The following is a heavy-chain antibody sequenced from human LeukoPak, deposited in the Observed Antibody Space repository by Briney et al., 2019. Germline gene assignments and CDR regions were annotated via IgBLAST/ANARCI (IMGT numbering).Heavy chain of an antibody. CDR2: IKQDGSEK. J-gene: IGHJ4*02. CDR1: GFTFSSYW. CDR3: ARGYDTGF. Sequence: GGSLRLSCAASGFTFSSYWMNWVRQVPGKGLEWVANIKQDGSEKHCVDSVKGRFTISRDNAKNSVYLQMNSLRAEDTAAYYCARGYDTGFWGQGTLVTVSS. V-gene: IGHV3-7*04. D-gene: IGHD3-22*01.